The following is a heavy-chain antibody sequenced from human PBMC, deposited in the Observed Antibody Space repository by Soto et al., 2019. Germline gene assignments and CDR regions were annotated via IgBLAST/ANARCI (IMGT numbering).Heavy chain of an antibody. Sequence: LRLSCAASGFTSSNFAMNWVRQAPGRGLEWVSVISGSGGSTYYADSVKGRFTISRDNSRNTLYLQMNSLRAEDTAVYYCAKGYCSTTTCSFDYWGQGTLVTVSS. D-gene: IGHD2-2*01. J-gene: IGHJ4*02. CDR1: GFTSSNFA. CDR3: AKGYCSTTTCSFDY. CDR2: ISGSGGST. V-gene: IGHV3-23*01.